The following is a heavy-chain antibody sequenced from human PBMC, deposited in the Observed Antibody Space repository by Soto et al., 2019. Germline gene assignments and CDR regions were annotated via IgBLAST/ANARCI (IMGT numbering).Heavy chain of an antibody. D-gene: IGHD6-6*01. V-gene: IGHV5-51*01. CDR1: GYSFTSYW. CDR2: IYPGDSDT. CDR3: ARGPYSSSYVANYYYGMDV. J-gene: IGHJ6*02. Sequence: GASLKISCKGSGYSFTSYWIGWVRQMPGKGLEWMGIIYPGDSDTRYSPSFQGQVTISADKSISTAYLQWSSLKASDTAMYYCARGPYSSSYVANYYYGMDVWGQGTTVTVSS.